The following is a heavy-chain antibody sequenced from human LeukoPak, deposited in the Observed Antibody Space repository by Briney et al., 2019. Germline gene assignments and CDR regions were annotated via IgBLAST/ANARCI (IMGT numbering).Heavy chain of an antibody. J-gene: IGHJ4*02. D-gene: IGHD5-12*01. CDR1: GFTFSDYA. CDR3: AKNGPVARIFRAFDY. Sequence: PGGSLRLSCAASGFTFSDYAMTWVRQAPGKGLEWVSSISNSGESTYYADSVKGRFTVSRDNSKNTIYLQMNSLRAEDTAIYFCAKNGPVARIFRAFDYWGQGTLVTVSS. CDR2: ISNSGEST. V-gene: IGHV3-23*01.